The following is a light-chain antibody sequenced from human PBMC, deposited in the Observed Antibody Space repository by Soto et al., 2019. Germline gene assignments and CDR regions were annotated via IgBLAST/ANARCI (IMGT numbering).Light chain of an antibody. J-gene: IGLJ2*01. V-gene: IGLV2-8*01. CDR2: EVN. CDR1: SSDVGGYNY. CDR3: ESYAGSTPVV. Sequence: QSALTQPPSASGSPGQSVTLSCTGTSSDVGGYNYVSWYQQHPGKAPKLIIYEVNKRPSGLPDRFSGSKSGNTASLTVSGLQAEDEAEYHCESYAGSTPVVFGGGTKVTVL.